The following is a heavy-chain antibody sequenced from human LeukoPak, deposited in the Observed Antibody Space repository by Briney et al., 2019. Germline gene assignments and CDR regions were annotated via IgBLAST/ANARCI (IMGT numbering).Heavy chain of an antibody. CDR2: ISYDGSNK. Sequence: GGSLRLSCAASGFTFSSYAMHWVRQAPGKGLEWVAVISYDGSNKYYADSVKGRFTISRDNSKNTLYLQMNSLRPEDTAIYYCARASSYRFDPWGQGTLVTVSS. CDR1: GFTFSSYA. CDR3: ARASSYRFDP. J-gene: IGHJ5*02. D-gene: IGHD2-21*01. V-gene: IGHV3-30-3*01.